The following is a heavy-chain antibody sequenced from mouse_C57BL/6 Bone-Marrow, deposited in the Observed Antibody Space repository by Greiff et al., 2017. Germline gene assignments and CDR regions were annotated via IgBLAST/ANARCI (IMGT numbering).Heavy chain of an antibody. J-gene: IGHJ2*01. CDR1: GYTFTSYW. Sequence: QVQLKQPGAELVRPGSSVKLSCKASGYTFTSYWMHWVKQRPIQGLEWIGNIFPSDSETHYNQKFKDKATLTVDKSSSTAYMHLSSLTSEDSAIYYCARADYWGQGTTLTVSS. CDR3: ARADY. V-gene: IGHV1-52*01. CDR2: IFPSDSET.